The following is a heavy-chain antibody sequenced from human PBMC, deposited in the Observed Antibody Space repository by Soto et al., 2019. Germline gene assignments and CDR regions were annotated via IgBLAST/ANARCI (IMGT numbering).Heavy chain of an antibody. CDR1: GFTFSSYA. V-gene: IGHV3-23*01. CDR3: AKTVTMVRGPTSAPFDY. Sequence: GGSLRLSCAASGFTFSSYAMSWVRQAPGKGLEWVSAISGSGGSTYYADSVKGRFTISRDNSKNTLYLQMNSLRAEDTAVYYCAKTVTMVRGPTSAPFDYWGQGTLVTVSS. J-gene: IGHJ4*02. D-gene: IGHD3-10*01. CDR2: ISGSGGST.